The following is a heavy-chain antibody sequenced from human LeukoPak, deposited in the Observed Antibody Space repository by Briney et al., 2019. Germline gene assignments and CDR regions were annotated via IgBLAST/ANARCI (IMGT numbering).Heavy chain of an antibody. D-gene: IGHD1-26*01. V-gene: IGHV3-30*18. Sequence: GGSLRLSCVVSGFTFSSYGMHWVRQAPGKGLEWVAFISHDGSNKYYADSVKGRFTSSRDNSKNTPYLQMNSLRAEDTAVYYCAKDRESGTYFDSWGQGTLVTVSS. CDR3: AKDRESGTYFDS. J-gene: IGHJ4*02. CDR1: GFTFSSYG. CDR2: ISHDGSNK.